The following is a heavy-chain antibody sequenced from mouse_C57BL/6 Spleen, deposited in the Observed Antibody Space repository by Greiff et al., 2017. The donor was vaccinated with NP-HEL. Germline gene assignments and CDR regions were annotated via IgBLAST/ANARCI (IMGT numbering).Heavy chain of an antibody. Sequence: EVQLQQSGPELVKPGASVKISCKASGYSFTGYYMNWVKQSPEKSLEWIGEINPSTGGTTYNQKFKAKATLTVDKSSSTAYMQLKSLTSEDSAVYYCAREEEKDSSGRYYYAMDYWGQGTTVTVSS. CDR2: INPSTGGT. CDR3: AREEEKDSSGRYYYAMDY. V-gene: IGHV1-42*01. CDR1: GYSFTGYY. D-gene: IGHD3-2*02. J-gene: IGHJ4*01.